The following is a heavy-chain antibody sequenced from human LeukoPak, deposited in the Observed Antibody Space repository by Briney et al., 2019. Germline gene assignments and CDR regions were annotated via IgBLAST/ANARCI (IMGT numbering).Heavy chain of an antibody. Sequence: ASVKVSCKASGGTFSSYAINWVRQAPGQGLEWIGRIIPSVSIPNYAQRFQGRVTINADKSTSTAYMELRSLGSEDTAVFYCARSAGYFDAFDIWGQGTMVTVSS. D-gene: IGHD6-13*01. V-gene: IGHV1-69*04. CDR3: ARSAGYFDAFDI. CDR2: IIPSVSIP. CDR1: GGTFSSYA. J-gene: IGHJ3*02.